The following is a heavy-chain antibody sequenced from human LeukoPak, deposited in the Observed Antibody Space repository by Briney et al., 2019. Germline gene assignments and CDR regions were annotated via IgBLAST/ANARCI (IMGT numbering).Heavy chain of an antibody. D-gene: IGHD3-10*01. J-gene: IGHJ4*02. CDR1: GGSFSGYY. V-gene: IGHV4-34*01. CDR2: INHSGST. Sequence: SETLSLTCAVHGGSFSGYYWSWIRQPPGKGLEWIGEINHSGSTNYNPSLKSRVTISVDTSKNQFSLKLSSVTAADTAVYYCARASGGDYGSGSYYKTFDYWGQGTLVTVSS. CDR3: ARASGGDYGSGSYYKTFDY.